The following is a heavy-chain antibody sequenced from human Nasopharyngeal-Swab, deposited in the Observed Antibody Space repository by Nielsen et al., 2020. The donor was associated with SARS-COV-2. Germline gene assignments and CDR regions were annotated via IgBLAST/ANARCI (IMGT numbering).Heavy chain of an antibody. CDR3: ARMCSSTSCYVTNPDY. D-gene: IGHD2-2*01. CDR1: GCSISSYY. J-gene: IGHJ4*02. CDR2: IYYSGST. Sequence: SETLSLTCTFSGCSISSYYWSWLRQHPGKGLEWIGYIYYSGSTYYNPSLKSRVTISVDTSKNQFSLKLSSVTAADTAVSYCARMCSSTSCYVTNPDYWGQGTLVTVSS. V-gene: IGHV4-59*06.